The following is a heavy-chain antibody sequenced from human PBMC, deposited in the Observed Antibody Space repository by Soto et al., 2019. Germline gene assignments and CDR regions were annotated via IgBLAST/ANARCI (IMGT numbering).Heavy chain of an antibody. CDR1: GGSISSSSYY. D-gene: IGHD6-6*01. V-gene: IGHV4-39*01. CDR3: ARRSFSSSPHFDY. J-gene: IGHJ4*02. Sequence: QLQLQESGPGLVKPSETLSLTCTVSGGSISSSSYYWGWIRQPPGKGLEWIGSIYYSGSTYYNPSLKSRVTISVDTSKNQFSLKLSSVTAADTAVYYCARRSFSSSPHFDYWGQGTLVTVSS. CDR2: IYYSGST.